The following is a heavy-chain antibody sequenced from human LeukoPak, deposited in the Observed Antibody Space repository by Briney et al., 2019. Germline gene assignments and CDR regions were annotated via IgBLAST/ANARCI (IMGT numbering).Heavy chain of an antibody. Sequence: GGSLRLSCAASGFTFSSYSMNWVRQAPGKGLEWVSSISSSSSYIYYADSVKGRFTISRDNAENSLYLQMNSLRAEDTAVYYCARDGAVAGIDNAFDIWGQGTMVTVSS. V-gene: IGHV3-21*01. J-gene: IGHJ3*02. D-gene: IGHD6-19*01. CDR2: ISSSSSYI. CDR3: ARDGAVAGIDNAFDI. CDR1: GFTFSSYS.